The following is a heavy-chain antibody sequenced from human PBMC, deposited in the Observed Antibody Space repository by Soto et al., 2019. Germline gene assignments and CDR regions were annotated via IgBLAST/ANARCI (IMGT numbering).Heavy chain of an antibody. V-gene: IGHV3-33*05. CDR2: IQYDGSTK. J-gene: IGHJ4*01. Sequence: QVQLVESGGGVVQPGRSLRLSCATSGFTFSKYCMHWVRQAPGKGLEWVSGIQYDGSTKYYVDSVKGRFFISRDTAKTAVYLQMNSLADEAAVQYFCASDDAGRRSYWAHWGQGSLVLVSS. CDR3: ASDDAGRRSYWAH. D-gene: IGHD2-8*02. CDR1: GFTFSKYC.